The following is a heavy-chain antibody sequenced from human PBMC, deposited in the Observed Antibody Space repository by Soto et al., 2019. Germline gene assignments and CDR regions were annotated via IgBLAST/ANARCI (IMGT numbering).Heavy chain of an antibody. CDR3: TGMNYYGMDV. D-gene: IGHD2-8*02. J-gene: IGHJ6*02. Sequence: QVQLVQSGAEVKKPGSSVKVSCKASGGTFSSYAITWVRQAPGQGLEWMGGIIPMFGAANYAQKFQGRVTITADESTSTAYMELSSLRSEDTAVYYCTGMNYYGMDVWGQGTTVTVSS. CDR2: IIPMFGAA. CDR1: GGTFSSYA. V-gene: IGHV1-69*01.